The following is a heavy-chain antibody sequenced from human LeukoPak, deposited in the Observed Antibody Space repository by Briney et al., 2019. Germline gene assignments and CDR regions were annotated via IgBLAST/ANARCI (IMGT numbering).Heavy chain of an antibody. J-gene: IGHJ4*02. V-gene: IGHV3-23*01. D-gene: IGHD3-22*01. CDR2: ISDSGGRT. Sequence: GGSVRLSCAVSGITLSNYGMSWVRQAPGKGLEWVAGISDSGGRTNYADSVKGRVTISTDHFKNTMYLQMNSLRAEDTAVYFCAKRGVVIRVILVGFHKEAYYFDSWGQGALVTVSS. CDR1: GITLSNYG. CDR3: AKRGVVIRVILVGFHKEAYYFDS.